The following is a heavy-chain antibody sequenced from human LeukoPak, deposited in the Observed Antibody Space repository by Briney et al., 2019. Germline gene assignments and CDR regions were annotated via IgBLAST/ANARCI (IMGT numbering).Heavy chain of an antibody. D-gene: IGHD6-19*01. CDR3: AKVSVAGITFASFDY. J-gene: IGHJ4*02. V-gene: IGHV3-23*01. CDR1: GFTFSSYW. Sequence: GGSLRLSCAASGFTFSSYWMSWVRQAPGKGLEWVSAISGSGGSTYYADSVKGRFTISRDNSKNTLYLQMNSLRAEDTAVYYCAKVSVAGITFASFDYWGQGTLVTVSS. CDR2: ISGSGGST.